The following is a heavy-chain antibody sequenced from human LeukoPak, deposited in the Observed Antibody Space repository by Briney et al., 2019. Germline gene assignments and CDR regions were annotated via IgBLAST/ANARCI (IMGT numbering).Heavy chain of an antibody. CDR1: GGSISSSSYY. CDR3: ARGRDGYNDY. J-gene: IGHJ4*02. D-gene: IGHD5-12*01. V-gene: IGHV4-39*07. Sequence: SETLSLTCTVSGGSISSSSYYWGWIRQPPGKGLEWIGSIYYSGSTYYNPSLKSRVTISVDTPKNQFSLKLSSVTAADTAVYYCARGRDGYNDYWGQGTLVTVSS. CDR2: IYYSGST.